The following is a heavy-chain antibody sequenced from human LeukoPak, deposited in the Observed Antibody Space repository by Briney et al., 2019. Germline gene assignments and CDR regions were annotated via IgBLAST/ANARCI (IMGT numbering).Heavy chain of an antibody. Sequence: QPGRSLRPSCAASGFTFSNHGMHWVRQAPGKGLEWVAFISYDGSNKYYADSVKGRFTISRDNSKNTLYLQMSSLRAEDTTVYYCAKDIGSSIPYYFDYWGQGTLVTVSS. CDR1: GFTFSNHG. J-gene: IGHJ4*02. V-gene: IGHV3-30*18. CDR2: ISYDGSNK. D-gene: IGHD2-2*02. CDR3: AKDIGSSIPYYFDY.